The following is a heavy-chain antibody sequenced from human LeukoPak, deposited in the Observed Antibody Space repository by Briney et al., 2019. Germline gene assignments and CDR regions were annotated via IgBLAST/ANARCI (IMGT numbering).Heavy chain of an antibody. D-gene: IGHD1-1*01. CDR2: IGISSGNT. J-gene: IGHJ4*02. Sequence: GGSLRLSCTASGFPLSDYSMNWVRQAPGKGLEWISYIGISSGNTKYADSVKGRFTISADNTKNSLYPQMNSLRVEDTAVYYCARDHNYTFDNWGQGTLVSVSS. CDR1: GFPLSDYS. CDR3: ARDHNYTFDN. V-gene: IGHV3-48*04.